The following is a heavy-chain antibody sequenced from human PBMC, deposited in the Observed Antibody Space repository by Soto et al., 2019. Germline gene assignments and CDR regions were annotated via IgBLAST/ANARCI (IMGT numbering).Heavy chain of an antibody. J-gene: IGHJ4*02. D-gene: IGHD3-16*01. Sequence: GGSLRLSCAASGFTFSSYSMNWVRQAPGKGLEWVSSISSGSSYIYYADSVKGRFTISRDNAKNSLYLQMNSLRAEDTAVYYCARGVEYYDYVWGSLRDYFDYWGQGTLVTVSS. V-gene: IGHV3-21*01. CDR1: GFTFSSYS. CDR2: ISSGSSYI. CDR3: ARGVEYYDYVWGSLRDYFDY.